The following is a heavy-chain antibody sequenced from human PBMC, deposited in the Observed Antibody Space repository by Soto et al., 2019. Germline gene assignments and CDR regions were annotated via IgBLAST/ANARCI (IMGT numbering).Heavy chain of an antibody. CDR2: MNPNSGNT. J-gene: IGHJ5*02. CDR3: ARGRVARFLEWLLESNWFDP. D-gene: IGHD3-3*01. CDR1: GYTFTSYD. V-gene: IGHV1-8*01. Sequence: GASVKVSCKASGYTFTSYDINWVRQATGQGLEWMGWMNPNSGNTGYAQKFQGRVTMTRSTSISTAYMELSSLRSEDTAVYYCARGRVARFLEWLLESNWFDPWGQGTLVTVSS.